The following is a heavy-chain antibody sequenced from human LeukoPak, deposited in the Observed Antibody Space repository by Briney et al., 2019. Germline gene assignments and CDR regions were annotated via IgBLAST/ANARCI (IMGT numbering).Heavy chain of an antibody. CDR2: ISYDGSNK. V-gene: IGHV3-30*18. J-gene: IGHJ4*02. CDR1: GFTFSSYG. Sequence: GGSLRLSCAASGFTFSSYGMHWVRQAPGKGLEWVAVISYDGSNKYYADSVKGRFTISRDNSKNTLYLQMNSLRAEDTAVYYCAKTSSVQYYYGSGSYFDYWGQGTLVTVSS. D-gene: IGHD3-10*01. CDR3: AKTSSVQYYYGSGSYFDY.